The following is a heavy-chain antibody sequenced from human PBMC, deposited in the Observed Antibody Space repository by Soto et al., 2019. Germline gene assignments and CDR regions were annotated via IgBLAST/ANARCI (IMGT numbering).Heavy chain of an antibody. CDR3: AGTSRAFDH. CDR2: IYDDGST. CDR1: SGSISSSPYY. D-gene: IGHD3-10*01. J-gene: IGHJ4*02. Sequence: KPSETLSLTCTVSSGSISSSPYYWGWIRQPPGKGLEWIGGIYDDGSTYHNPSLKSRVTISVDTSKNRFSLILTSVTAADTAVYYCAGTSRAFDHWGQGALVTVSS. V-gene: IGHV4-39*01.